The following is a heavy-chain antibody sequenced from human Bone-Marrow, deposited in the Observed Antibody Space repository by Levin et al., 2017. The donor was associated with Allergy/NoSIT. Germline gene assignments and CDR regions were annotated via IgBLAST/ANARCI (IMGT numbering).Heavy chain of an antibody. CDR1: GFTFSNAW. V-gene: IGHV3-15*01. Sequence: GESLKISCAASGFTFSNAWMSWVRQAPGKGLEWVGRIKSKTDGGTTDYAAPVKGRFTISRDDSKNTLYLQMNSLKTEDTAVYYCTTVLWGYCSGGSCFNFDYWGQGTLVTVSS. CDR2: IKSKTDGGTT. J-gene: IGHJ4*02. CDR3: TTVLWGYCSGGSCFNFDY. D-gene: IGHD2-15*01.